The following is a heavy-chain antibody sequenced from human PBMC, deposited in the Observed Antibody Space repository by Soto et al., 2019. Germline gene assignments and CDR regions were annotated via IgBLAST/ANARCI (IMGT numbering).Heavy chain of an antibody. J-gene: IGHJ5*02. V-gene: IGHV1-18*01. Sequence: ASVKVSCKASGYTFTSYGISCVRQAPGQGLEWMGWISAYNGNTNYAQKLQGRVTMTTDTSTSTAYMELRSLRSDDTAVYYCAREITMVRGVIGWFDPWGQGTLVTVSS. CDR1: GYTFTSYG. CDR3: AREITMVRGVIGWFDP. D-gene: IGHD3-10*01. CDR2: ISAYNGNT.